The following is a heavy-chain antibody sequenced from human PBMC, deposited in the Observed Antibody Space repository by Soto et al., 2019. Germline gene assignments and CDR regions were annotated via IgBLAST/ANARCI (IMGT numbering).Heavy chain of an antibody. CDR1: GGSISSSSYY. J-gene: IGHJ6*03. CDR3: ARNGLTEGYYYYYNIDV. D-gene: IGHD2-21*02. V-gene: IGHV4-39*01. Sequence: PSETLSLTCTVSGGSISSSSYYWGWIRQPPGKGLEWIGSIYYSGSTYYNPSLKSRVTISVDTSKNQFSLKLSSVTAADTAVYYCARNGLTEGYYYYYNIDVWGKGTTVTVSS. CDR2: IYYSGST.